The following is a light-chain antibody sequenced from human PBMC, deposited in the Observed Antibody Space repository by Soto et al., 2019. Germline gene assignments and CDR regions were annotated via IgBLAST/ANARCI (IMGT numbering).Light chain of an antibody. Sequence: DIQMTQSPSSLSAVVVDSVTVTCRASQPIGTSLHWYQQKARKAPKVLISAATKLQSGVPSRFSGSGSGTDFTITINNLQPEDSETYYCQQGYNAFWTFGRGTKVDIK. CDR1: QPIGTS. CDR3: QQGYNAFWT. V-gene: IGKV1-39*01. J-gene: IGKJ1*01. CDR2: AAT.